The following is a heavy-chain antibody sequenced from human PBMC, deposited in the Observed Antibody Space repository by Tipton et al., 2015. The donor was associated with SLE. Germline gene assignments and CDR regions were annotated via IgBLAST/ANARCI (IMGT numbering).Heavy chain of an antibody. Sequence: LRLSCTASGGSISSYYWSWIRQPPGKGLEWIGYIYYSGSTNYNPSLKSRVTISVDTSKNQFSLKLSSVTAADTAVYYCARRRYSSSSRPYWYFDLWGRGTLVTVSS. D-gene: IGHD6-6*01. J-gene: IGHJ2*01. CDR2: IYYSGST. V-gene: IGHV4-59*08. CDR1: GGSISSYY. CDR3: ARRRYSSSSRPYWYFDL.